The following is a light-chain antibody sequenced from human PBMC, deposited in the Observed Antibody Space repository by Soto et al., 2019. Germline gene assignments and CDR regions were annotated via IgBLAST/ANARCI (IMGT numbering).Light chain of an antibody. CDR2: EVS. V-gene: IGLV2-8*01. J-gene: IGLJ2*01. CDR3: SSYAGSNDVI. CDR1: SSDVGGYKY. Sequence: QSALTQPPSASGSPGQSVTISCTGTSSDVGGYKYVSWYQQHPGKAPKLMIYEVSKRPSGVPDRFSGSKSGNTASLTVSGLQAEDEDDYYCSSYAGSNDVIFGGGTKLPVL.